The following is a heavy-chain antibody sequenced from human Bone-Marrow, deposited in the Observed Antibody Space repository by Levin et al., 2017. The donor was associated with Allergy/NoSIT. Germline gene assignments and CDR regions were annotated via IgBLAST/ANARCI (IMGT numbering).Heavy chain of an antibody. V-gene: IGHV3-74*01. CDR3: ARDVAYGLDV. D-gene: IGHD2-21*01. J-gene: IGHJ6*02. CDR2: TNNDGSST. Sequence: GESLKISCEVSGFTINSKWIHWVRQAPGKGLVWVSHTNNDGSSTRYADSVKGRFTISKDNANNTLYLQMDGLRAEDTAVYYCARDVAYGLDVWGQGATATVSS. CDR1: GFTINSKW.